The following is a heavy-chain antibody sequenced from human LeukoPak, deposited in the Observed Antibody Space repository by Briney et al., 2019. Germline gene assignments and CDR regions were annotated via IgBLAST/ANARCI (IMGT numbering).Heavy chain of an antibody. CDR2: THHSGST. Sequence: PSETLSLTCSVSAYSVSSGYYWRWTRQPPRKGLDWIGSTHHSGSTYYHPSLKSRVPVSVDTSQNQFSLKLSSVTAADTAVYYCARIPQRAGYCTSGTCSYYFDYWGQGTLLTVSS. CDR1: AYSVSSGYY. CDR3: ARIPQRAGYCTSGTCSYYFDY. J-gene: IGHJ4*02. D-gene: IGHD2-15*01. V-gene: IGHV4-38-2*02.